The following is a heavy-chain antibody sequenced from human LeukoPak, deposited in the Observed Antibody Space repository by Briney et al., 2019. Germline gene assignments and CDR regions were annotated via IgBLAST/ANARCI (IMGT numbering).Heavy chain of an antibody. CDR1: GFTFSSYA. CDR3: ARPGCGGNCYYRMDV. D-gene: IGHD2-21*01. V-gene: IGHV3-23*01. Sequence: PGGSLRLSCAASGFTFSSYAMSWVRQAPGKGLEWVSAISSSGGSTYYADSVKGRFTISRDNSRNTLFLQMNSLRADDTAVYYCARPGCGGNCYYRMDVWGKGTTVTVSP. J-gene: IGHJ6*04. CDR2: ISSSGGST.